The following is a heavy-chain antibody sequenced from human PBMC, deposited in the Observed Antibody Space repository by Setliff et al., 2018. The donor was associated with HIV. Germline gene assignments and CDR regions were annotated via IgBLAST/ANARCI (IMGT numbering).Heavy chain of an antibody. CDR2: INPGNGNT. CDR1: GYTFATYA. CDR3: AGSILTGYYTFGADY. Sequence: ASVKVSCKASGYTFATYAVLWVRQAPGQRLESMGWINPGNGNTKYSQKFQGRVTITTHESTSTAYMELSSLRSEDTALYYCAGSILTGYYTFGADYWGQGTLVTVSS. D-gene: IGHD3-9*01. V-gene: IGHV1-3*01. J-gene: IGHJ4*02.